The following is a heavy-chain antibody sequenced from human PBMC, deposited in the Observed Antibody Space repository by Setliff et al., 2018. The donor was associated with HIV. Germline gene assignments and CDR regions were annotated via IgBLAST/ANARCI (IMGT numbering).Heavy chain of an antibody. CDR2: IYIGST. Sequence: SETLSLTCTVSGGSISSYYWSWIRQPPGKGLEWIGHIYIGSTNYNPSLKSRVTISADTSKNQFSLKLSSVTAADTAVYYCARHPRGAAARLNWFDPWGQGTQVTVSS. CDR1: GGSISSYY. D-gene: IGHD6-6*01. J-gene: IGHJ5*02. V-gene: IGHV4-4*08. CDR3: ARHPRGAAARLNWFDP.